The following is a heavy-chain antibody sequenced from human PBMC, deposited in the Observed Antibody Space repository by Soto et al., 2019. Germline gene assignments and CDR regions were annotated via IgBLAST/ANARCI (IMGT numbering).Heavy chain of an antibody. D-gene: IGHD3-16*01. CDR1: GYIFVNYG. CDR3: VMVDNYVPPTPQDV. CDR2: ISPYTGNT. Sequence: QVQLVQSGDEVKKPGASVKVSCKASGYIFVNYGIAWVRQAAGQGLEWMGWISPYTGNTHSATKIQGRLTMTTDTSTSTAYMDLGSLTSDDTAVYYCVMVDNYVPPTPQDVWGQGTTVTVSS. J-gene: IGHJ6*02. V-gene: IGHV1-18*01.